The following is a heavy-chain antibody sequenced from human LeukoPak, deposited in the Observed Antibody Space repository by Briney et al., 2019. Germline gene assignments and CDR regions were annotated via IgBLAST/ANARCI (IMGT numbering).Heavy chain of an antibody. D-gene: IGHD2-2*01. CDR1: GYSIRSGYY. J-gene: IGHJ6*03. CDR2: IYYSGST. CDR3: ARTTEGYCRSTSCYGFYYSYYMDV. Sequence: PSETLSLTCTVSGYSIRSGYYWGWIRQPPGKGLEWIGYIYYSGSTNYNPSLKSRVTISVDTSKNQFSLKLSSVTAPDTAVYYCARTTEGYCRSTSCYGFYYSYYMDVWGKGTTVTISS. V-gene: IGHV4-61*01.